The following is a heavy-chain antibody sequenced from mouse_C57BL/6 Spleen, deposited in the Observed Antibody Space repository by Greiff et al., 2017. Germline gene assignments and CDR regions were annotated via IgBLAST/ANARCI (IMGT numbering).Heavy chain of an antibody. J-gene: IGHJ4*01. CDR2: IDPSDSYT. CDR1: GYTFTSYW. CDR3: ARWGLHAMGG. D-gene: IGHD2-2*01. Sequence: VQLQQPGAELVMPGASVKLSCKASGYTFTSYWMHWVKQRPGQGLEWIGEIDPSDSYTNYNQKFKGKSTLTVDKSSSTAYMQLSSLTSEDSAVYYCARWGLHAMGGWGQGTSVTVAT. V-gene: IGHV1-69*01.